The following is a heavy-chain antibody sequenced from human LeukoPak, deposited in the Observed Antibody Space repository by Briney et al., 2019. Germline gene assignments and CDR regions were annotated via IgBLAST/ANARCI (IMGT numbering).Heavy chain of an antibody. J-gene: IGHJ4*02. D-gene: IGHD3-22*01. CDR1: GGSFSGYY. Sequence: PSETLSLTCAVYGGSFSGYYWSWIRQPPGKGLEWIGEINHSGNTNYNPSLKSRVTMSVDTSNNQFSLKLSSVTAADTAVYFCARMPKPRTYYYDSSGYNPHFDYWGQGTLATVSS. V-gene: IGHV4-34*01. CDR3: ARMPKPRTYYYDSSGYNPHFDY. CDR2: INHSGNT.